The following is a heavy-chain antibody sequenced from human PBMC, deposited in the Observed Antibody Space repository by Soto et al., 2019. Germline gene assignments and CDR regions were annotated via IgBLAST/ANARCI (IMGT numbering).Heavy chain of an antibody. Sequence: QVQLVDSGGGVVQPGRSLRLSCAASGLTFSSYGMHWVRQAPGKGLEWVAVISYDGSKEFYADSVKGRFTISRDNSKNTLYLQMNSLRAEDTAVYYCAKDLRLWSKDYYYYGMDVWGQGTTVTVSS. V-gene: IGHV3-30*18. CDR2: ISYDGSKE. D-gene: IGHD5-18*01. J-gene: IGHJ6*02. CDR1: GLTFSSYG. CDR3: AKDLRLWSKDYYYYGMDV.